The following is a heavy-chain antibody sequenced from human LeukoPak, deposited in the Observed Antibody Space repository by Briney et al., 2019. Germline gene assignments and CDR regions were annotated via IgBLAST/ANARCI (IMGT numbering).Heavy chain of an antibody. D-gene: IGHD3-22*01. CDR3: ARWPARNYYDSSGYSYYFDY. CDR2: MNPNSGNT. J-gene: IGHJ4*02. Sequence: ASVKVSCKASGYTFTSYDINWVRQATGQGLEWMGWMNPNSGNTGYAQKFQGRVTMTRNTSISTAYMELSSLRSEDTAVYYCARWPARNYYDSSGYSYYFDYWGQGTLVTVSS. V-gene: IGHV1-8*01. CDR1: GYTFTSYD.